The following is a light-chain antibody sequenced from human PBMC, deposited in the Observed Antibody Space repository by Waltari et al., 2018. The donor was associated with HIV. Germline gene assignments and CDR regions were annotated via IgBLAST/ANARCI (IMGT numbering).Light chain of an antibody. CDR1: QDIKKN. Sequence: DLQLTQSPSSVSLSVGDRVTITCQATQDIKKNLNWYQQKTGKAPRLMVYDGVRLEEGVTSRFSGSWSGTDYSLTIDDLQPEDIGIYYCVQYDNLPYTFGRGTKVEVK. CDR3: VQYDNLPYT. J-gene: IGKJ2*01. CDR2: DGV. V-gene: IGKV1-33*01.